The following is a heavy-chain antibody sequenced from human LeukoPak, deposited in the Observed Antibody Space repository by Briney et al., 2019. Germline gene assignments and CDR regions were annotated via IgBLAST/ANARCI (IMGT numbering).Heavy chain of an antibody. J-gene: IGHJ6*02. V-gene: IGHV1-24*01. D-gene: IGHD6-13*01. CDR1: GYTLTELS. CDR3: ATDAIAAAGTTTYYYYGMDV. Sequence: GASVKVSCKVSGYTLTELSMHWVRQAPGKGLEWMGGFDPEDGETIYAQKFQGRVTMTEDTSTDTAYMELSSLRSEDTAVYYCATDAIAAAGTTTYYYYGMDVWGQGTTVTVSS. CDR2: FDPEDGET.